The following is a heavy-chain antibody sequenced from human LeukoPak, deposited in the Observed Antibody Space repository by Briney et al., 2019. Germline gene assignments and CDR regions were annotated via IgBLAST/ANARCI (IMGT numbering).Heavy chain of an antibody. CDR3: ASQITMVRGVIVPYYYYGMDV. CDR1: GGTFSSYA. D-gene: IGHD3-10*01. CDR2: IIPIFGTA. Sequence: SVKVSCKASGGTFSSYAISWVRQAPGQGLEWMGGIIPIFGTANYAQKFQGRVTTTADKSTSTAYMELSSLRSEDTAVYYCASQITMVRGVIVPYYYYGMDVWGKGTTVTVSS. J-gene: IGHJ6*04. V-gene: IGHV1-69*06.